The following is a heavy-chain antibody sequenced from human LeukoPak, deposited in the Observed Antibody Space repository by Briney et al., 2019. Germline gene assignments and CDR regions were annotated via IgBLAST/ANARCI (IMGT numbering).Heavy chain of an antibody. CDR2: INTNTGNP. CDR1: GYTFTIYA. D-gene: IGHD3-10*01. J-gene: IGHJ4*02. CDR3: ARDRVLLWFGESYYFDY. V-gene: IGHV7-4-1*02. Sequence: GASVTVSFKGSGYTFTIYAMNWVRQAPGQGLEWMGWINTNTGNPTYVQGVTGRVVFSLDTAVSKAYLQMSSLKADDTAGYYCARDRVLLWFGESYYFDYWGQGTLVTVSS.